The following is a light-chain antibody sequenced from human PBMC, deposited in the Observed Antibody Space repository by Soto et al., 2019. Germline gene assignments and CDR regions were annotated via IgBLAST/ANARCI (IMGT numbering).Light chain of an antibody. CDR2: GTS. CDR3: QHYKDYSWT. J-gene: IGKJ1*01. Sequence: DIHMTQSPSTLSASVGDRVTITCRASQSISIWLAWYQQKPGRAPNLLIYGTSSLESGVPSRFSGRGSGTEFTLTISSLQPDDFATYYCQHYKDYSWTFGQGTKVEIK. V-gene: IGKV1-5*03. CDR1: QSISIW.